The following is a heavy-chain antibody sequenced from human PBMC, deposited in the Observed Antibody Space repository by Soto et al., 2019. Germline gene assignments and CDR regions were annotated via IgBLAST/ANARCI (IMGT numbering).Heavy chain of an antibody. D-gene: IGHD4-17*01. CDR3: ANTVTTPYWYFDL. V-gene: IGHV3-23*01. CDR1: GFTFSSYA. J-gene: IGHJ2*01. CDR2: ISGSGGST. Sequence: EVQLLESGGGLVQPGGSLRLSCAASGFTFSSYAMSWVRQAPGKGLEWVSPISGSGGSTYYADSVKGRFTISRDNSKNTLYLQMNSLRAEDTAVYYCANTVTTPYWYFDLWGRGTLVTVSS.